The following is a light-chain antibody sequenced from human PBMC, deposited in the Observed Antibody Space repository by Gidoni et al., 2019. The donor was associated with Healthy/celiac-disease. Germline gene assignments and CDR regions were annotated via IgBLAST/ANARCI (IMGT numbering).Light chain of an antibody. CDR2: GAS. Sequence: EIVMTQSPATLSVSPGEGATLSCRASQSVSSNLAWYQQKPGQAPRLLIYGASTRATGIPARFSGSGCGTEFTLTISSLQSEDYAVYYCQQYNNWPFWTFGQGTKVEIK. V-gene: IGKV3-15*01. J-gene: IGKJ1*01. CDR1: QSVSSN. CDR3: QQYNNWPFWT.